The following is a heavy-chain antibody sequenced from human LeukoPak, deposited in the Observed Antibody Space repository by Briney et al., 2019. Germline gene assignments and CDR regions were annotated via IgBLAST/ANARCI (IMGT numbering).Heavy chain of an antibody. D-gene: IGHD3-3*01. Sequence: SETLSLTCTVSGGSISSYYWSWIRQPPGKGLEWIGYIYYSGSTNYNPSLKSRVTISVDTSKNQFSLKLSSVTAADTAVYYCARGTPYDFWSGYSLYYFDYWGQGTLVTVSS. CDR2: IYYSGST. V-gene: IGHV4-59*01. J-gene: IGHJ4*02. CDR1: GGSISSYY. CDR3: ARGTPYDFWSGYSLYYFDY.